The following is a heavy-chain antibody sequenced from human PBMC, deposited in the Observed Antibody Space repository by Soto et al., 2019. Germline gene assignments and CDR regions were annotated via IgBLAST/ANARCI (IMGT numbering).Heavy chain of an antibody. V-gene: IGHV3-21*01. CDR3: ASRSSGWYFDY. Sequence: PGGSLRLSCAVSGFSFSSYSMNWVRQAPGKGLEWVSSISSSSSYIYYADSVKGRFTISRDNAKNSLYLQMNSLRAEDTAVYYCASRSSGWYFDYWGQGTLVTVSS. J-gene: IGHJ4*02. D-gene: IGHD6-19*01. CDR1: GFSFSSYS. CDR2: ISSSSSYI.